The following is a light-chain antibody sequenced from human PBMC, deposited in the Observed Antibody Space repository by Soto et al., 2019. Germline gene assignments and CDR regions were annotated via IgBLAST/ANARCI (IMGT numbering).Light chain of an antibody. CDR1: QRISTS. V-gene: IGKV1-39*01. CDR3: QQSYRLPLT. CDR2: SAS. J-gene: IGKJ4*01. Sequence: DIRMTQSPSSLSAFVGDSVTITCHASQRISTSLNWYHQKPGKAPKLLIYSASYLQSGVPSNFSGSGSGTDFTLSIVTLQPEDFGTYFCQQSYRLPLTFGGGTKVEI.